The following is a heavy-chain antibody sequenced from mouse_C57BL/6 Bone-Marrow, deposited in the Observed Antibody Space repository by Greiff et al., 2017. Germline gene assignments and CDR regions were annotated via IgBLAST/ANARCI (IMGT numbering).Heavy chain of an antibody. Sequence: VKLQQSGAELVRPGTSVTVSCKASGYAFTNYLIEWVKQRPGQGLEWIGVINPGSGGTNYNEKFKGKATLTADKSSSTAYMQLSSLTSEDSAVYFCARSGGSSYSDYWGQGTTLTVSS. CDR1: GYAFTNYL. CDR2: INPGSGGT. V-gene: IGHV1-54*01. CDR3: ARSGGSSYSDY. J-gene: IGHJ2*01. D-gene: IGHD1-1*01.